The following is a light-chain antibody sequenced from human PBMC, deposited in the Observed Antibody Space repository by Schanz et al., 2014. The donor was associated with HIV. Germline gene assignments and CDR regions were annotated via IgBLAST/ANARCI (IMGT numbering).Light chain of an antibody. CDR3: QSYDSSLSGVV. Sequence: QSALTQPASVSGSPGQSITISCTGTSSDVGGYNYVSWYQQHPGKAPKLMIYEVTKRPAGVPDRFSGSKSGRTASLTVSGLQAEDEADYYCQSYDSSLSGVVFGGGTKLTVL. CDR2: EVT. J-gene: IGLJ2*01. CDR1: SSDVGGYNY. V-gene: IGLV2-14*01.